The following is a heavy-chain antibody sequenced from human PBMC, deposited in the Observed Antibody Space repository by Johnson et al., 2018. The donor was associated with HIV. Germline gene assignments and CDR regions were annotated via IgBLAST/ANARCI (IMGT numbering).Heavy chain of an antibody. Sequence: VQLVESGGGVVRPGGSLRLSCAASGFTFDDYGMSWVRQAPGKGLEWVSGITWTGGRTGYADSVKGRFTIFSDNAKNYKYLQMNSLGAEDTAFYYCARDRDSSSWYLAFDIWGQGTMVTVSS. V-gene: IGHV3-20*04. CDR2: ITWTGGRT. D-gene: IGHD6-13*01. CDR3: ARDRDSSSWYLAFDI. CDR1: GFTFDDYG. J-gene: IGHJ3*02.